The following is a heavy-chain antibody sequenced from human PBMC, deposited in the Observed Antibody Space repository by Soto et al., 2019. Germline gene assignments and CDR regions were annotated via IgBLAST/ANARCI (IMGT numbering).Heavy chain of an antibody. CDR1: GASVSGGTYY. CDR3: ARRAHGYTTTYFDP. Sequence: QLQLQESGPGLVKPSETLSLACSVSGASVSGGTYYWVWIRQPPGRGLEWIGSIHYSGITHYNPSLKRRATISVETSHNQFSLELTSVTAADTAVYYCARRAHGYTTTYFDPWGQGTLVIVSS. J-gene: IGHJ5*02. D-gene: IGHD3-16*01. CDR2: IHYSGIT. V-gene: IGHV4-39*01.